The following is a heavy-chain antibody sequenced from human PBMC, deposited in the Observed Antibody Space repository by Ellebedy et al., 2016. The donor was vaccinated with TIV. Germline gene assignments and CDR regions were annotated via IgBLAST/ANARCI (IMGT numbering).Heavy chain of an antibody. V-gene: IGHV3-30*04. Sequence: GESLKISCAASGFTFSSYAMHWVRQAPGKGLEWVAVISYDGSNKYYADSVKGRFTISRDNSKNTLYLQMNSLRAEDTAVYYCARVGPTVTATRWAFDIWGQGTMVTVSS. J-gene: IGHJ3*02. CDR2: ISYDGSNK. D-gene: IGHD2-21*02. CDR3: ARVGPTVTATRWAFDI. CDR1: GFTFSSYA.